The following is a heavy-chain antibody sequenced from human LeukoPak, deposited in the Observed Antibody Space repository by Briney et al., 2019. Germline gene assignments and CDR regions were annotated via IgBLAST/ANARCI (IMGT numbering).Heavy chain of an antibody. J-gene: IGHJ4*02. Sequence: PGGSLRLSCAASGFAFSRYSMNWVRPAPGKGLEWVSYITSSSGTIYYADSVKGRFTISRDNAKNSLNLQMNSLRDEDTAVYYCARTPSGYDFDYWGQGALVTVSS. CDR1: GFAFSRYS. CDR3: ARTPSGYDFDY. CDR2: ITSSSGTI. V-gene: IGHV3-48*02. D-gene: IGHD5-12*01.